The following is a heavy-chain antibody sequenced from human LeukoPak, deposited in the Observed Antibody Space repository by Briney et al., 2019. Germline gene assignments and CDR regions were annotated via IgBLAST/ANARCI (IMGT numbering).Heavy chain of an antibody. CDR3: ARGVAATPPDWFDP. J-gene: IGHJ5*02. CDR2: MNPNSGNT. V-gene: IGHV1-8*01. Sequence: ASVKVSCKASGYTFTSYDINWVRQATGQGLEWMGWMNPNSGNTGYAQKFQGRVTMTRNTSISTAYMELSSLRSEDTAVYYCARGVAATPPDWFDPWGQGTLVTVSS. CDR1: GYTFTSYD. D-gene: IGHD2-15*01.